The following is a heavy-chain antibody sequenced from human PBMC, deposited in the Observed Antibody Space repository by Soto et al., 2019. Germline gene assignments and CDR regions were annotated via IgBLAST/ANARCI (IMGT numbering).Heavy chain of an antibody. CDR2: IYHNGNT. D-gene: IGHD4-17*01. J-gene: IGHJ6*02. Sequence: PSETLSLTCAVSGGSISSGGYSWSWIRQPPGKGLEWIGYIYHNGNTYYNPSLKSRLTMSLDTSQNQFSLHLSSVIAADSALYFCARATTVTSSFFYYGLDVWGQGTTVTVSS. V-gene: IGHV4-30-2*05. CDR3: ARATTVTSSFFYYGLDV. CDR1: GGSISSGGYS.